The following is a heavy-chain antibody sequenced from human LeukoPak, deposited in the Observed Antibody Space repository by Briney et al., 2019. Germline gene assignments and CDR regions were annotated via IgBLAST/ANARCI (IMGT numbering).Heavy chain of an antibody. CDR3: AEVLDEWELLVPDY. V-gene: IGHV3-30*18. CDR1: GFTFSSYG. CDR2: ISYDGSNK. Sequence: GRSLRLSCAASGFTFSSYGMRWVRQAPRKGLEWVAVISYDGSNKYSAYSVKGRFTISRDNSKNTLYLQMNSLRAEDTAVYYCAEVLDEWELLVPDYWGQGTLVTVSS. J-gene: IGHJ4*02. D-gene: IGHD1-26*01.